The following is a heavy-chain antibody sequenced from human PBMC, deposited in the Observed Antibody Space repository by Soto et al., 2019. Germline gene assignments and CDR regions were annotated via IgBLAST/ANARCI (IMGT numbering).Heavy chain of an antibody. J-gene: IGHJ4*02. CDR3: AKASGATRGYFDY. CDR1: GFTFSSYA. Sequence: EVQLLESGGGLVQPGGSLRLSCAASGFTFSSYAMSWVRQAPGKGLEWVSAISGSGGSTYYADSVKGRFTISRDNSKNTLYLQMNSLRADDTAVYYCAKASGATRGYFDYWGQGTLVTVSS. D-gene: IGHD1-26*01. CDR2: ISGSGGST. V-gene: IGHV3-23*01.